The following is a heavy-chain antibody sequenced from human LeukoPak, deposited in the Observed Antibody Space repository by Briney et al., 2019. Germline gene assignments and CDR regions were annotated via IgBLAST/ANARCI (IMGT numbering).Heavy chain of an antibody. J-gene: IGHJ6*03. CDR2: IRSKAYGGTT. D-gene: IGHD6-6*01. V-gene: IGHV3-49*04. CDR3: TRVRSSSSKFSYYYYYYMDV. CDR1: GFTFSSYA. Sequence: QPGGSLRLSCAASGFTFSSYAMSWVRQAPGKGLEWVGFIRSKAYGGTTEYAASVKGRFTISRDDSKSIAYLQMNSLKTEDTAVYYCTRVRSSSSKFSYYYYYYMDVWGKGTTVTVSS.